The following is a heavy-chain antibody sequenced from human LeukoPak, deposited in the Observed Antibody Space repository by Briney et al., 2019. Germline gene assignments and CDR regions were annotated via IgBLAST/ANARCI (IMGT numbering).Heavy chain of an antibody. CDR3: ARASVLLWFGESSNWFDP. CDR1: GGSISSSSYY. J-gene: IGHJ5*02. V-gene: IGHV3-69-1*01. CDR2: ISSSSYI. Sequence: ETLSLTCTVSGGSISSSSYYWGWIRQPPGKGLEWVSSISSSSYIYYADSVKGRFTISRDNAKNSLYLQMNSLRAEDTAVYYCARASVLLWFGESSNWFDPWGQGTLVTVSS. D-gene: IGHD3-10*01.